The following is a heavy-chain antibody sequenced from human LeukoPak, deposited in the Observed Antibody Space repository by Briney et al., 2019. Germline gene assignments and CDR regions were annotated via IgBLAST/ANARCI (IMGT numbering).Heavy chain of an antibody. CDR2: IYYSGST. V-gene: IGHV4-61*01. CDR1: GYSISSGYY. Sequence: PSETLSLTCTVSGYSISSGYYWSWIRQPPGKGLEWIGYIYYSGSTNYNPSLKSRVTISVDTSKNQFSLKLSSVTAADTAVYYCASRDGGYWGQGTLVTVSS. CDR3: ASRDGGY. J-gene: IGHJ4*02. D-gene: IGHD3-10*01.